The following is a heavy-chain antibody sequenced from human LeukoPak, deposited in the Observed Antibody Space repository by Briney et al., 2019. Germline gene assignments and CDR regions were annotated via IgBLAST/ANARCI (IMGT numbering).Heavy chain of an antibody. CDR3: ARDPRGYCSGGSCYSGYLDY. D-gene: IGHD2-15*01. J-gene: IGHJ4*02. CDR2: IWYDGSNK. V-gene: IGHV3-33*01. CDR1: GFTFSSYG. Sequence: GRSLRLSCAASGFTFSSYGMHWVRQAPGKGLEWVAVIWYDGSNKYYADSVKGRFTISRDNSKNTLYLQMNSLRAEDTAVYYCARDPRGYCSGGSCYSGYLDYWGQGTLVTVSS.